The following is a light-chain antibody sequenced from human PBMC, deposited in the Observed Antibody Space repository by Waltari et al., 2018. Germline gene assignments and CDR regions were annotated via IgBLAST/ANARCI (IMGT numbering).Light chain of an antibody. Sequence: QSDLTQPASVSGSPGQSITISCTGTNCDVGAYDYVSWYQQYPGKAPKLVIFDVSSRPSGASGRFSDSKSGNTASLIISHLQAEDEADYYCSSYTTNRHYVFGAGTKVTVL. CDR1: NCDVGAYDY. V-gene: IGLV2-14*01. J-gene: IGLJ1*01. CDR3: SSYTTNRHYV. CDR2: DVS.